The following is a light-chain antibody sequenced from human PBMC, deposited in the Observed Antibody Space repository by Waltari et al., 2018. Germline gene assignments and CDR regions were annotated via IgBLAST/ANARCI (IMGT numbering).Light chain of an antibody. J-gene: IGKJ1*01. CDR3: QQYKEWPPWT. Sequence: EIVMTQSPATLSVSPGERATLSCRASRSVGNDLAWYHQAPGQAPRLLIYGASSRATGVPARFSGSGSGTEFTLTITSLQSGDFGIYFCQQYKEWPPWTFGQGTRVDTK. V-gene: IGKV3-15*01. CDR2: GAS. CDR1: RSVGND.